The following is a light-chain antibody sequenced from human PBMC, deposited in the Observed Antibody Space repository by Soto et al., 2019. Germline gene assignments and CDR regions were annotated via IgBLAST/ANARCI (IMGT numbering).Light chain of an antibody. CDR3: QQYGSSGT. CDR1: QSVSSN. CDR2: GAS. Sequence: EIVMTPSPATLSVSPGERSTLYCRASQSVSSNLAWYQQKPGQAPRLLIYGASRRATGIPDRFTGSGSGTDFTLTISRLEPEDFAVYYCQQYGSSGTFGQGTKVDIK. J-gene: IGKJ1*01. V-gene: IGKV3-20*01.